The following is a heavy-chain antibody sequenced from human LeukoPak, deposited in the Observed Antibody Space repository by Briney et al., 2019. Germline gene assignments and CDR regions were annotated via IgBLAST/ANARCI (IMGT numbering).Heavy chain of an antibody. V-gene: IGHV3-21*04. CDR3: ARDSGHTVTNEYFEH. J-gene: IGHJ1*01. CDR1: GFSFIGYG. Sequence: GGSLRLSCAASGFSFIGYGMSWVRQAPGKGLEWVSSISSGSGYIYYADSVKGRFTISRDNAQSSLFLQMNALRADDTAVYYCARDSGHTVTNEYFEHWGQGTLLTVSS. D-gene: IGHD1-14*01. CDR2: ISSGSGYI.